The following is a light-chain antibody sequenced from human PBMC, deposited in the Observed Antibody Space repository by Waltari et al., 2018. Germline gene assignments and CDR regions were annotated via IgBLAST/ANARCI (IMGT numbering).Light chain of an antibody. J-gene: IGKJ4*01. V-gene: IGKV3-20*01. CDR1: QSLDNNY. CDR2: GAS. Sequence: IVLTQSPGTLSLSPGERATLSCRASQSLDNNYLAWYQQRPGQAPRLLIFGASRRAAGIADRFSGGGSGTDFTLTISRLEPEDFAVYYCQQYARSPRLTFGGGTRVEIK. CDR3: QQYARSPRLT.